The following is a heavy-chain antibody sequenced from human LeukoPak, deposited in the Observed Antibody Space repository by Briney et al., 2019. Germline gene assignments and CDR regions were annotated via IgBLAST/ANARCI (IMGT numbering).Heavy chain of an antibody. D-gene: IGHD3-10*01. CDR3: ARLYGSGSYYNPLGY. CDR1: GYSFTSYW. J-gene: IGHJ4*02. CDR2: IYPGDSDT. Sequence: GESLKISCKGSGYSFTSYWIGWVRQMPGKGLGWMGIIYPGDSDTRYSPSFQGQVTISADKSISTAYLQWSSLKASDTAMYYCARLYGSGSYYNPLGYWGQGTLVTVSS. V-gene: IGHV5-51*01.